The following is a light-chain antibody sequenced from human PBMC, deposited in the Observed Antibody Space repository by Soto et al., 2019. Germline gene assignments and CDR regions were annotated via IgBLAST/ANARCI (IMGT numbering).Light chain of an antibody. CDR1: QSISNY. CDR2: AAS. V-gene: IGKV1-39*01. J-gene: IGKJ5*01. Sequence: DIQMTQSPSSLSASVGDRVTITCRASQSISNYLNWYQQKPGKAPKLLIFAASSLQSGVPSRFSGSGSGTDFTLTISSLQPEDFATYYCRQSYNIPITFGQGTRLEIK. CDR3: RQSYNIPIT.